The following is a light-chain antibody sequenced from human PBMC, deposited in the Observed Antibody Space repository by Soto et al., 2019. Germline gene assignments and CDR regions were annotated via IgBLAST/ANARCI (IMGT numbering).Light chain of an antibody. Sequence: QTVVTQEPSVTVSPGGTVTLTCGSSTGAVTSTHYPYWLQQKPGQAPTTLIYDTSNKHSWAPARFSGSLLGGKAALTLSGAQPEDEAEYYCLLSFGGDRREFGGGTQLTVL. CDR3: LLSFGGDRRE. CDR1: TGAVTSTHY. CDR2: DTS. J-gene: IGLJ2*01. V-gene: IGLV7-46*01.